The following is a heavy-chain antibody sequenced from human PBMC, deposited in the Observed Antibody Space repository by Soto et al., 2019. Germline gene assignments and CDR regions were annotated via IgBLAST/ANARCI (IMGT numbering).Heavy chain of an antibody. CDR1: GFTFSNAW. J-gene: IGHJ1*01. Sequence: PGGSLRLSCAASGFTFSNAWMNWVRQAPGKGLEWVGRIKSKTDGGTTDYAAPVKGRFTISRDDSKNTLYLQMNSLKTEDTAVYYCTTISPRWLRFFLRGYWGQGTLVTVSS. CDR3: TTISPRWLRFFLRGY. D-gene: IGHD5-12*01. CDR2: IKSKTDGGTT. V-gene: IGHV3-15*07.